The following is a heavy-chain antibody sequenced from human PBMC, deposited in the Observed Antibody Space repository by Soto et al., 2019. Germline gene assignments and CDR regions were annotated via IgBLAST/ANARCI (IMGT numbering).Heavy chain of an antibody. V-gene: IGHV3-7*01. CDR3: ARDLGSSWYHWFDP. D-gene: IGHD6-13*01. Sequence: SLSCAASGFTFSSYWMSWVRQAPGKGLEWVANIKQDGSEKYYVDSVKGRFTISRDNAKNSLYLQMNSLRAEDTAVYYCARDLGSSWYHWFDPWGQGXLVTVYS. CDR1: GFTFSSYW. J-gene: IGHJ5*02. CDR2: IKQDGSEK.